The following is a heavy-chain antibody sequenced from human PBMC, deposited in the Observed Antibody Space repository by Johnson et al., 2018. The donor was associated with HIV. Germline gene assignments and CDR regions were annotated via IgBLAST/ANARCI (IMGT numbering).Heavy chain of an antibody. CDR1: GLTVSSNY. Sequence: VQLVESGGGLVQPGGSLRLSCAASGLTVSSNYMSWVRQAPGKGLEWVSIIYSGGSTYYADSVKGRFTISRDSSKNTLYLQMNSLRAEDTAVYYCARTAGRAGVIPDAFDIWGQGTMVTVSS. CDR3: ARTAGRAGVIPDAFDI. CDR2: IYSGGST. D-gene: IGHD3-10*01. J-gene: IGHJ3*02. V-gene: IGHV3-66*01.